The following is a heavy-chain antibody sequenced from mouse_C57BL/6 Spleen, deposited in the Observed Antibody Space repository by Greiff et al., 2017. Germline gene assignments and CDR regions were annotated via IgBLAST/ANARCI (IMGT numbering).Heavy chain of an antibody. CDR2: IYPGSGST. Sequence: VQLQQPGAELVKPGASVKMSCKASGYTFTSYWITWVKQRPGQGLEWIGDIYPGSGSTNYNEKFKSKATLTVDTSSSTAYMQLSSLTSEDSAVYYCARKGGNYPYYYAMDYWGQGTSVTVSS. D-gene: IGHD2-1*01. CDR1: GYTFTSYW. CDR3: ARKGGNYPYYYAMDY. J-gene: IGHJ4*01. V-gene: IGHV1-55*01.